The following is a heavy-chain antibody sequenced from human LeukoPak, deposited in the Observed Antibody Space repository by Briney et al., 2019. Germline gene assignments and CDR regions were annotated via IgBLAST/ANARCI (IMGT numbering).Heavy chain of an antibody. CDR1: GYSISSGYY. Sequence: SETLSLTCTVSGYSISSGYYWGWIRQPPGKGLEWIGSIYHSGSTYYNPSLKSRVTISVDTSKNQFSLKLSSVTAADTAVYYCARDDAWEPRGAFDIWGQGTMVTVSS. D-gene: IGHD1-26*01. CDR3: ARDDAWEPRGAFDI. CDR2: IYHSGST. V-gene: IGHV4-38-2*02. J-gene: IGHJ3*02.